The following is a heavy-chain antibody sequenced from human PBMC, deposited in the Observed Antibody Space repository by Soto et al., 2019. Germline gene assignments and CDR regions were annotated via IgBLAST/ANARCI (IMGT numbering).Heavy chain of an antibody. D-gene: IGHD3-3*01. CDR2: IRNDGSER. J-gene: IGHJ4*02. CDR1: GFLFSTYG. CDR3: ARDNFGFDY. V-gene: IGHV3-33*01. Sequence: QVQLVESGGGVVQPGRSLRLSCAASGFLFSTYGMHWVRQAPGKGLEWVTVIRNDGSERYYADSVKGRFTISRDDSKNTLYLQMNSLRAEDTAVYYCARDNFGFDYWGQGNVVTVSS.